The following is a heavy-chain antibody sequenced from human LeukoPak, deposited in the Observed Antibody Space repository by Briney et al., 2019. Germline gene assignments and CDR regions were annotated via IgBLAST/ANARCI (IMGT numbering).Heavy chain of an antibody. Sequence: GGSLRLSCAASGFTFSSYGMHWVRQAPGKGLEWVAVISYDGSNKYYADSVKGRFTISRDNFKNTLYLQMNSLRAEDTAVYYCAKSFGEFHGYWGQGTLVTVSS. J-gene: IGHJ4*02. D-gene: IGHD3-10*01. CDR1: GFTFSSYG. V-gene: IGHV3-30*18. CDR2: ISYDGSNK. CDR3: AKSFGEFHGY.